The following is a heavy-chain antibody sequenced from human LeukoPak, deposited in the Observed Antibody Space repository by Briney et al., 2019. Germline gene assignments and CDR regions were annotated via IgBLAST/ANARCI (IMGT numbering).Heavy chain of an antibody. CDR3: ARDGPDYGDYINFDY. Sequence: LVKVSCKASGGTFSSYAISWVRQAPGQGLEWMGGIIPIFGTANYAQKFQGRVTISADESTSTAYMELSSLRSEDTAVYYCARDGPDYGDYINFDYWGQGTLVTVSS. CDR1: GGTFSSYA. CDR2: IIPIFGTA. V-gene: IGHV1-69*13. D-gene: IGHD4-17*01. J-gene: IGHJ4*02.